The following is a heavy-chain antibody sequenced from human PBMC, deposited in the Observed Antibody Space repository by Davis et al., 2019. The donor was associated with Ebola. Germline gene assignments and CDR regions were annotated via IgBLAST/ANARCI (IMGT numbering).Heavy chain of an antibody. V-gene: IGHV4-4*02. J-gene: IGHJ6*02. CDR3: ARVWFGESDYYFYAMDV. Sequence: SETLSLTCAVSGGSISSSNWWSWVRQLPGKGLEWIGEIYHSGSTNYNPSLKSRVTISVDTSKNQFSLKLSSVTAADTAVYYCARVWFGESDYYFYAMDVWGQGTTVTVSS. CDR2: IYHSGST. CDR1: GGSISSSNW. D-gene: IGHD3-10*01.